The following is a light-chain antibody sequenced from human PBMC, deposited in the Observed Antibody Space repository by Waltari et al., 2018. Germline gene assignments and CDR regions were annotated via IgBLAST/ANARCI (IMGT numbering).Light chain of an antibody. CDR2: GAS. V-gene: IGKV3-20*01. Sequence: EILLTQSPGTLSLSPGERATLSCRASESVPSDYIARYHQKPGQAPRLLISGASTRATGIGDRFSGSGSGTDFTLTISRLEPEDFAVYYCHQYGSLPWTFGQGTQVEIK. CDR3: HQYGSLPWT. J-gene: IGKJ1*01. CDR1: ESVPSDY.